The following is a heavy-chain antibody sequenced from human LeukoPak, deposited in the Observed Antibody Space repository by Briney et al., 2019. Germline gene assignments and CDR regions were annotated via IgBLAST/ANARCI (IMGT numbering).Heavy chain of an antibody. D-gene: IGHD1-26*01. CDR3: ARGGATTLFDY. J-gene: IGHJ4*02. Sequence: GGSLRLFCAASGFTFSGYAMHWVRQAPGKGLEYVSAITTNGDKTYYGNSVKGRFTISRDNSKNTLYLQMGSLTIEDMAVYYCARGGATTLFDYWAREPWSPSPQ. CDR1: GFTFSGYA. V-gene: IGHV3-64*01. CDR2: ITTNGDKT.